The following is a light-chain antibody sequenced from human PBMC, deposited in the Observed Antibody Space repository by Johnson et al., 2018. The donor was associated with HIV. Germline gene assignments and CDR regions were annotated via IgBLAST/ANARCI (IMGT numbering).Light chain of an antibody. CDR1: SSNIGNIY. CDR3: GTWHTILSACGV. J-gene: IGLJ1*01. V-gene: IGLV1-51*02. Sequence: QSVLTQSPSVSAAPGQKVTISCSGSSSNIGNIYVSWYQQLPGTAPKLLIYENNKRPSGISDRFSGSKSGTSATLGITGTQTGDEADFYCGTWHTILSACGVFGTVTKVTVL. CDR2: ENN.